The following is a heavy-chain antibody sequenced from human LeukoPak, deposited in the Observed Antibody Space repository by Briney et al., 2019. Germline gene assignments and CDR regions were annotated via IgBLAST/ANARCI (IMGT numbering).Heavy chain of an antibody. CDR2: FDPEDGET. V-gene: IGHV1-24*01. J-gene: IGHJ4*02. CDR1: GYTLTELS. D-gene: IGHD6-19*01. Sequence: ASVKVSCKVSGYTLTELSMHWVRQAPGKGLEWMGGFDPEDGETIYAQKFQGRVTMTEDTSTDTAYMELSSLRSEDTAVYHCATPFISGWATFDYWGQGTLVTVSS. CDR3: ATPFISGWATFDY.